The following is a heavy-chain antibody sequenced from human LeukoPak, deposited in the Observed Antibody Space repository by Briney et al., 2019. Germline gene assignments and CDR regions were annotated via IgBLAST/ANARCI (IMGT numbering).Heavy chain of an antibody. CDR1: GFTFSSYS. V-gene: IGHV3-74*01. CDR3: ARDRSMTNGGFDY. D-gene: IGHD7-27*01. CDR2: ISTDASDI. J-gene: IGHJ4*02. Sequence: GGSLRLSCAASGFTFSSYSMNWVRQAPGKGLVWVSRISTDASDITYADSVKGRFTIYRENAKNTLYLQMNSLRAEDTAVYYCARDRSMTNGGFDYWGQGCLVTVSS.